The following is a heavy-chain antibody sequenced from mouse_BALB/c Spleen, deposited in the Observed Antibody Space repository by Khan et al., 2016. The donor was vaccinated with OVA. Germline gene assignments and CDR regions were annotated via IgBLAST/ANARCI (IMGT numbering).Heavy chain of an antibody. CDR2: ISYSGNT. V-gene: IGHV3-2*02. CDR3: ARVYGGDFDY. CDR1: GYSITSDYA. D-gene: IGHD2-10*02. Sequence: EVQLVESGPGLVKPSQSLSLTCTVTGYSITSDYAWNWIRQFPGNKLEWMGHISYSGNTKYTPSLTSLISGTRDSSKNQIFLQLNSVTAEETATYYCARVYGGDFDYWGQGTTLTVSS. J-gene: IGHJ2*01.